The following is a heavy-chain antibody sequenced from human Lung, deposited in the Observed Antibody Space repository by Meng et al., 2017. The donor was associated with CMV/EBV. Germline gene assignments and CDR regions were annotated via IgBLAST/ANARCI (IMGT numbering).Heavy chain of an antibody. CDR2: ICNDGSND. Sequence: GESLKISCAASGFTFSSYGMCWVRQAPGKGLERVGIICNDGSNDNYADSVKGRFTISRDNTKNTLDLQRNSLRVEDTAVYYCARTRRWGSVVDGDDWGHGXLVTVSS. D-gene: IGHD2-15*01. J-gene: IGHJ4*01. CDR1: GFTFSSYG. CDR3: ARTRRWGSVVDGDD. V-gene: IGHV3-33*07.